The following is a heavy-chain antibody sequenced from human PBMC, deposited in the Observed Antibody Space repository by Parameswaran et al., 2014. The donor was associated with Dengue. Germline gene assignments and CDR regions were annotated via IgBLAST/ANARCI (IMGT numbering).Heavy chain of an antibody. J-gene: IGHJ3*02. CDR1: GGSFSGYY. CDR2: INHSGST. Sequence: SETLSLTCAVYGGSFSGYYWNWIRQPPGKGLEWIGEINHSGSTNYNPSLKSRVTISVDTSKNQFSLKLSSVTAADTAVYYCARQLVRSYYDSSGHYAFDIWGQGTMVTVSS. D-gene: IGHD3-22*01. V-gene: IGHV4-34*01. CDR3: ARQLVRSYYDSSGHYAFDI.